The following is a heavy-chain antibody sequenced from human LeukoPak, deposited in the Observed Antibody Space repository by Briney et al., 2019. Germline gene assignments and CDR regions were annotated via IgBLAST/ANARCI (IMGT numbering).Heavy chain of an antibody. CDR3: ARRGDNNWFDP. J-gene: IGHJ5*02. CDR1: GGSISSYY. D-gene: IGHD3-16*01. V-gene: IGHV4-4*07. CDR2: IITSGST. Sequence: SETLSLTCTVSGGSISSYYWNWIRQPAGKGLEWIGRIITSGSTNYNPSLKSRVTMSVDTSKNQFSLKLSSVTAADTAVYYCARRGDNNWFDPWGQGTLVTVSS.